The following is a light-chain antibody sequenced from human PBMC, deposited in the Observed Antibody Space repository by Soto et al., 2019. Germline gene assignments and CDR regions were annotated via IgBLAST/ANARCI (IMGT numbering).Light chain of an antibody. J-gene: IGKJ3*01. CDR3: QQCGSSPPFT. CDR2: GAS. CDR1: QSVSSTY. V-gene: IGKV3-20*01. Sequence: EIVLTQSPCTLSLSPGERATLSCRASQSVSSTYLAWYQQKPGQAPRLLIYGASSRATGIPDRFSGSGSGTDFTLTISRLEPEDFAVYYCQQCGSSPPFTFGPGTKVDI.